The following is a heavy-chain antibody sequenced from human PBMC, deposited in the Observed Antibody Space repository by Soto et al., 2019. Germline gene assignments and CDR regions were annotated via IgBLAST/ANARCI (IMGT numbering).Heavy chain of an antibody. CDR3: ASSYCISTSCPPYYGMDV. D-gene: IGHD2-2*01. Sequence: EASVKVSCKASGYTFTSYAMHWVRQAPGQRLEWMGWINAGNGNTKYSQKFQGRVTITRDTSASTAYMELSSLRSEDTALYYCASSYCISTSCPPYYGMDVWGQGTTVTVSS. CDR1: GYTFTSYA. V-gene: IGHV1-3*01. CDR2: INAGNGNT. J-gene: IGHJ6*02.